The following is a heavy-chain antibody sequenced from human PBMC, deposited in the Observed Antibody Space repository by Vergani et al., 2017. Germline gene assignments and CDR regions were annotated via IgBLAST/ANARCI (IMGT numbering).Heavy chain of an antibody. CDR1: GYSFTSYW. J-gene: IGHJ6*03. CDR2: IYPGDSDT. Sequence: EVQLVQSGAEVKKPGASLKISCKGSGYSFTSYWIGWVRQMPGKGLEWMGIIYPGDSDTRYSPSFQGQVTISADKSISTAYLQWSSLKASDTAMYYCARRGRYCSSTSCYMDVWGKGTTVTVSS. V-gene: IGHV5-51*01. D-gene: IGHD2-2*01. CDR3: ARRGRYCSSTSCYMDV.